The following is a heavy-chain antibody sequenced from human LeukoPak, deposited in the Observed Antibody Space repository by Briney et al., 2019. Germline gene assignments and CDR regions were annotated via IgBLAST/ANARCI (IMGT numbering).Heavy chain of an antibody. Sequence: PSQTLSLTCTVSGGSISSGDYYWSWIRQPPGKGLEWIGYIYYSGSTYYNPSLKSRVTISVDTSKYQFSLKLSSVTAADTAVYYCAGLGVRGVNNFDYWGQGTLVTVSS. CDR3: AGLGVRGVNNFDY. CDR1: GGSISSGDYY. J-gene: IGHJ4*02. V-gene: IGHV4-30-4*01. D-gene: IGHD3-10*01. CDR2: IYYSGST.